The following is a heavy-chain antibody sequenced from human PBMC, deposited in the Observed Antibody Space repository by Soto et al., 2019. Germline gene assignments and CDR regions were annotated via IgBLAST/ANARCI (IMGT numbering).Heavy chain of an antibody. D-gene: IGHD5-18*01. CDR3: ARHSSYGSHYYYYGMDV. J-gene: IGHJ6*02. Sequence: KSSETLSLTFTVSGGSISSSSYYWGWIRQPPGKGLEWIGSIYYSGSTYYNPSLKGRVTISVDTSKNQFSLKLTSVTAADTAVFYCARHSSYGSHYYYYGMDVWGQGTTVTVSS. CDR2: IYYSGST. V-gene: IGHV4-39*01. CDR1: GGSISSSSYY.